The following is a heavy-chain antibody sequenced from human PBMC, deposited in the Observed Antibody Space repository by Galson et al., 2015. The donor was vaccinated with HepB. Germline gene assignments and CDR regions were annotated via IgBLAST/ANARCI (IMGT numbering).Heavy chain of an antibody. CDR1: GFTFSSFG. CDR2: IWYDGNKI. CDR3: ARWGWLLQKGLDS. J-gene: IGHJ4*02. V-gene: IGHV3-33*01. Sequence: SLRLSCAASGFTFSSFGMHWVRQAPGKGLEWVAVIWYDGNKIYYSDSVKGRFTISRDNSKNTLFLQMNSLRADDTAVYYCARWGWLLQKGLDSWGQGTLVTVSS. D-gene: IGHD3-22*01.